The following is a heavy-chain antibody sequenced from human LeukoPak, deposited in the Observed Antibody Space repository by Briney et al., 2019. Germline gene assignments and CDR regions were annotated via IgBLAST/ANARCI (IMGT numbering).Heavy chain of an antibody. CDR1: GYSFTSYW. CDR2: IYPGDSDT. V-gene: IGHV5-51*01. D-gene: IGHD6-19*01. CDR3: ARTGYASGWYVGSFDY. Sequence: ASVKISCKGSGYSFTSYWSGWVRQMPGKGLEWMGVIYPGDSDTRYSPSFQGQVTISADKSISTAYLQWSSLKASDTAMYYCARTGYASGWYVGSFDYWGQGTLVTVSS. J-gene: IGHJ4*02.